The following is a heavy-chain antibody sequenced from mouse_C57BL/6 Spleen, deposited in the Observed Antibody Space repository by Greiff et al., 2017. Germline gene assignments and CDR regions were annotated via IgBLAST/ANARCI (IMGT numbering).Heavy chain of an antibody. J-gene: IGHJ2*01. D-gene: IGHD3-2*02. CDR3: ALDSSGYDY. CDR2: IDPSDSYT. Sequence: QVQLQQPGAELVMPGASVKLSCKASGYTFTSYWMHWVKQRPGQGLEWIGEIDPSDSYTNYNQKFKGKSTLTVDKSSSTAYMQLSRLTSEDSAVXYCALDSSGYDYWGQGTTLTVSS. V-gene: IGHV1-69*01. CDR1: GYTFTSYW.